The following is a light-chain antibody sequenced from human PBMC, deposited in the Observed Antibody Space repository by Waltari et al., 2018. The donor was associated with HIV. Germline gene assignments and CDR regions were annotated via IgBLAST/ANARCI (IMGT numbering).Light chain of an antibody. CDR1: SRDVGGYNH. V-gene: IGLV2-14*03. J-gene: IGLJ1*01. Sequence: QSALTQPASVSGSPGQSLTISCPGTSRDVGGYNHVSWYQHHPAKAPKVSIYDVSNRPSGVSNRFSGSKSGNTASLTISGLQAEDEADYYCTSYTTINTYVFGTGTKVTVL. CDR3: TSYTTINTYV. CDR2: DVS.